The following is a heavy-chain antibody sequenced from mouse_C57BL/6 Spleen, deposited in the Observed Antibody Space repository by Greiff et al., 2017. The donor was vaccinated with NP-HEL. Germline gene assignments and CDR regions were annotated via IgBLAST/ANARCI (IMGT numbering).Heavy chain of an antibody. D-gene: IGHD2-3*01. CDR3: TGGGYSSFAY. J-gene: IGHJ3*01. CDR2: IRLKSDNYAT. Sequence: VQLKESGGGLVQPGGSMKLSCVASGFTFSNYWMNWVRQSPEKGLEWVAQIRLKSDNYATHYAESVKGRFTISRDDSKSSVYLQMNHLRAEDTGIYYCTGGGYSSFAYWGQGTLVTVSA. CDR1: GFTFSNYW. V-gene: IGHV6-3*01.